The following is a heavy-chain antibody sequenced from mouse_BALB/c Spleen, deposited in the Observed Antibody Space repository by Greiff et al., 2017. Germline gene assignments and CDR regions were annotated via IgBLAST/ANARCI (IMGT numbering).Heavy chain of an antibody. Sequence: EVQLQQSGPELVKPGASVKISCKASGYSFTGYYMHWVKQSHVKSLEWIGRINPYNGATSYNQNFKDKASLTVDKSSSTAYMELHSLTSEDSAVYYCARWLLGAWFAYWGQGTLVTVSA. CDR2: INPYNGAT. CDR1: GYSFTGYY. CDR3: ARWLLGAWFAY. J-gene: IGHJ3*01. D-gene: IGHD2-3*01. V-gene: IGHV1-31*01.